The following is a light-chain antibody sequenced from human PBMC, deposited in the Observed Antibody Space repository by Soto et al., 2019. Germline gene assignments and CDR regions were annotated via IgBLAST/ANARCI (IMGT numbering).Light chain of an antibody. CDR1: QSFTSTS. J-gene: IGKJ1*01. Sequence: EIVLTQSPGTLSLSPGERATLSCRASQSFTSTSLAWYQQKPGQAPRLLISGASRRAAGIPDRFSGSGSGADFTLTISRLESEDLAVYYCQQYDSSPRTFGQGTRWIS. CDR3: QQYDSSPRT. CDR2: GAS. V-gene: IGKV3-20*01.